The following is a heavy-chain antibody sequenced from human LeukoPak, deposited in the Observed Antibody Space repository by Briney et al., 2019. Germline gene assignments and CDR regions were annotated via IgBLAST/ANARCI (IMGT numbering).Heavy chain of an antibody. J-gene: IGHJ5*02. Sequence: PSETLSLTCTVSGGSISSYYWSWIRQPPGKGLEWIGEINHSGSTNYNPSLKSRVTISVDTSKNQFSLKLSSVTAADTAVYYCARVIWFGELLPQNNWFDPWGQGTLVTVSS. CDR2: INHSGST. CDR3: ARVIWFGELLPQNNWFDP. D-gene: IGHD3-10*01. CDR1: GGSISSYY. V-gene: IGHV4-34*01.